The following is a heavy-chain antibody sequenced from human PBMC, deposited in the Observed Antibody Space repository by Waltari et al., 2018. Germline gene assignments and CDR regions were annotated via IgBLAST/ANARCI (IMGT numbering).Heavy chain of an antibody. V-gene: IGHV5-51*01. J-gene: IGHJ4*02. D-gene: IGHD2-21*01. CDR3: GRGRAIDLIDY. CDR1: GYSFTDYW. CDR2: IFPRDSDT. Sequence: EVQMVQSGAEVKKPGESLKISCEGSGYSFTDYWIGWVRRMPGKGLEWMAFIFPRDSDTRYSPSFQGQVTISADKSISTAYLQWGSLKASDTALYYCGRGRAIDLIDYWGQGTLVTVSS.